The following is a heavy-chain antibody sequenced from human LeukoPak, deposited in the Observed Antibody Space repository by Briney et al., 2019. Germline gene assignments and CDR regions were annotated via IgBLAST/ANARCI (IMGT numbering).Heavy chain of an antibody. J-gene: IGHJ3*02. CDR2: IYSDESST. V-gene: IGHV3-74*01. CDR3: ARVSGSRNYYFGAFDI. Sequence: GGSLRLSCAASGFTFSSYAMSWVRQAPGKGLEWVSRIYSDESSTYCADSVKGRFTISRDNAKNTLYLQMNSLRAEDTAMYYCARVSGSRNYYFGAFDIWGQGTMVTVSS. CDR1: GFTFSSYA. D-gene: IGHD3-10*01.